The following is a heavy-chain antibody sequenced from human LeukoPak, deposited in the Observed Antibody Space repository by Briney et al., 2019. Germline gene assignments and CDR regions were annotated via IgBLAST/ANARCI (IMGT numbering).Heavy chain of an antibody. CDR3: ARGLKDGRITIFGVVTIKYYFDY. CDR1: GYSISSGHY. Sequence: PSETLSLTCTVSGYSISSGHYWGWIRQPPGKGLEWIGSMYHSGSTYYNPPLKSRVTISVDTSKNQFSLKLSSVTAADTAVYYCARGLKDGRITIFGVVTIKYYFDYWGQGTLVTVSS. J-gene: IGHJ4*02. CDR2: MYHSGST. V-gene: IGHV4-38-2*02. D-gene: IGHD3-3*01.